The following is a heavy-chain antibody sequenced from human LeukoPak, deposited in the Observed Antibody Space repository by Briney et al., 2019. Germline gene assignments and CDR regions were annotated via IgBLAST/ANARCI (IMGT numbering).Heavy chain of an antibody. CDR2: ISGSGGST. J-gene: IGHJ4*02. V-gene: IGHV3-23*01. Sequence: DPGGSLRLSCAASGFTFSSYAMSWVRQAPGKGLEWVSAISGSGGSTYYADSVKGRFTISRDNSKNTLYLQMNSLRAEDTAVYYCAKGLLWFGELLSYFDYWGQGTLVTVSS. D-gene: IGHD3-10*01. CDR3: AKGLLWFGELLSYFDY. CDR1: GFTFSSYA.